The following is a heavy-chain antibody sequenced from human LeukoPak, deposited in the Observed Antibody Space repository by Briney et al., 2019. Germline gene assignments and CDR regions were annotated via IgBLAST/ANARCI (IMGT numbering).Heavy chain of an antibody. CDR1: GFSFSDYG. CDR3: ARDRLSTYDYFDT. Sequence: PGRSRRLSCAASGFSFSDYGMHWVRQAPGKGREWVAVIWYEGSNQYYADSVKGRFTVYRDNSKNTLYLQMDSLRAEDTAVYFCARDRLSTYDYFDTWGQGTLVTVSS. CDR2: IWYEGSNQ. J-gene: IGHJ4*02. V-gene: IGHV3-33*01. D-gene: IGHD2-21*01.